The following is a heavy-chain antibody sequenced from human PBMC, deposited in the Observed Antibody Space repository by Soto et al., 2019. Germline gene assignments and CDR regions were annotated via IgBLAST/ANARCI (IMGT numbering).Heavy chain of an antibody. CDR1: GGSISSYY. D-gene: IGHD5-12*01. J-gene: IGHJ4*02. CDR3: ARHAGPFSGYDPLDY. CDR2: IYYSGST. V-gene: IGHV4-59*08. Sequence: SETLSLTCTVSGGSISSYYWSWIRQPPGKGLEWIGYIYYSGSTNYNPSLKSRVTISVDTSKNQFSLKLSSVTAADTAVYYCARHAGPFSGYDPLDYWGQGTLVPVSS.